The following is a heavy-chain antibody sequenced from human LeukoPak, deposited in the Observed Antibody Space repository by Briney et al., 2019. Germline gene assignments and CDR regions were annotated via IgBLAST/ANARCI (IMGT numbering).Heavy chain of an antibody. CDR2: ITSAGGYT. J-gene: IGHJ6*03. Sequence: GGSLRLSCGASGFTFSDYSMNWVRQAPGRGLAWVASITSAGGYTYYADSVKGRFTISRDNAQNSLFLQMNSLRAEDTAVYFCATSGGFVLPNAITGNWYMDVWGRGTSVTVSS. CDR1: GFTFSDYS. CDR3: ATSGGFVLPNAITGNWYMDV. V-gene: IGHV3-21*01. D-gene: IGHD2-2*01.